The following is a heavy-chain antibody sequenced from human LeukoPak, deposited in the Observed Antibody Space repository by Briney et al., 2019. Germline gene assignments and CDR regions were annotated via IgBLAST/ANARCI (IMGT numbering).Heavy chain of an antibody. CDR3: AREVATGTGAYNY. CDR2: VEKDGSGK. J-gene: IGHJ4*02. V-gene: IGHV3-7*01. CDR1: GFTFGTYT. D-gene: IGHD6-13*01. Sequence: GGSLRLSCAASGFTFGTYTMNWVRQAPGKGLEWVANVEKDGSGKNYVDSVKGRFIISRDNAKNSLYLQMNSLRVEDTAVYFCAREVATGTGAYNYWGQGTLVTVSS.